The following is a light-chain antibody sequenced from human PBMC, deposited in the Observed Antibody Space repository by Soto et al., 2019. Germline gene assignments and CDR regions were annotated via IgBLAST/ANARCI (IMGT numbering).Light chain of an antibody. J-gene: IGKJ5*01. CDR1: QSVSSRY. Sequence: EIVLTQSPGTLSLSPGERATLSCRASQSVSSRYLARYHHKPGQAPRLLIFGASSRATDIPDRFSGSGSGTDFTLTISRLEPEDSAVYYCQFYGSSLITFGQGTRLEIK. CDR3: QFYGSSLIT. CDR2: GAS. V-gene: IGKV3-20*01.